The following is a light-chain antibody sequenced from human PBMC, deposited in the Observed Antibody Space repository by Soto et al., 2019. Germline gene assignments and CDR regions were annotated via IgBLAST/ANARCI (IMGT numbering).Light chain of an antibody. Sequence: EVVLTQSPATLSLSPGERATLSCRASQNVRAFLDWYQQKPGQAPRLLIYAASNRATGILDRFSGSGSGTDFTLTISSLEPEDFAVYYCQQHSHWPPWTFGQGTRVEIQ. CDR3: QQHSHWPPWT. CDR2: AAS. J-gene: IGKJ1*01. CDR1: QNVRAF. V-gene: IGKV3-11*01.